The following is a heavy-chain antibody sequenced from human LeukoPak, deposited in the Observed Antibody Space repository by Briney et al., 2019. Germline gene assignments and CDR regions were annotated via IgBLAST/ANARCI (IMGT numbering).Heavy chain of an antibody. CDR2: IYSGGST. V-gene: IGHV3-66*01. CDR3: ARGIPYEQPFDY. Sequence: GGSLRLSCAASGFTVSRNYMSWVRQAPGKGLEWVSVIYSGGSTYYADSVKGRFTISRDNSKNTLYLHMNGLRAEDTAVYFCARGIPYEQPFDYWGQGTLVTVSS. J-gene: IGHJ4*02. D-gene: IGHD3-22*01. CDR1: GFTVSRNY.